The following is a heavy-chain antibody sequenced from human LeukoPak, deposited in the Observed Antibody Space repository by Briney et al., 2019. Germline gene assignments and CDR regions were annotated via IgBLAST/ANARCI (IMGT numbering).Heavy chain of an antibody. Sequence: SETLSLTCTVSGGSISSGSYYWGWIRQPPGKGLEWIGRIYHSGSTFYNPSLKSRVTIAVDTSKNQFSLNLSSVTAADTAVYYCARDRGDGYNYDAFNIWGQGTMVTVSS. CDR3: ARDRGDGYNYDAFNI. V-gene: IGHV4-39*07. J-gene: IGHJ3*02. CDR1: GGSISSGSYY. D-gene: IGHD5-24*01. CDR2: IYHSGST.